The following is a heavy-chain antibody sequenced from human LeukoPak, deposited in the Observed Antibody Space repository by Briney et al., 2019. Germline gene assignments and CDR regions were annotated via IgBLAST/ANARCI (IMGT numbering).Heavy chain of an antibody. CDR3: AKDREARYLWGFLDY. CDR1: GFTFSTYA. D-gene: IGHD7-27*01. CDR2: IVGSGGTT. Sequence: GGSLRLSFSASGFTFSTYAMSWVRQAPGKGLEWVSAIVGSGGTTYYADFVKGRFTIYRDNSKNTLHLQMSSLRAEDTAIYYCAKDREARYLWGFLDYWGQGTLVTVSS. V-gene: IGHV3-23*01. J-gene: IGHJ4*02.